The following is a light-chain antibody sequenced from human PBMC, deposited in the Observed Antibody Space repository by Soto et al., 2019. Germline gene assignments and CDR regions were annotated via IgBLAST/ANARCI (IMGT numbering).Light chain of an antibody. CDR1: RNIDKF. Sequence: DIQMTQSPSSLSASVGDRVTITCRASRNIDKFLNWYQQKPGNAPKLLIYAASTLESGVPSRFSGSESGTEFTLTISSLQPEDFATYLCQQSHSIPLSFGGGTKVDIK. CDR3: QQSHSIPLS. V-gene: IGKV1-39*01. CDR2: AAS. J-gene: IGKJ4*01.